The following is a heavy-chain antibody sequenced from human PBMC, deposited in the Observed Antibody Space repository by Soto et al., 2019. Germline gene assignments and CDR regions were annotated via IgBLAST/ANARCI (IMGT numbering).Heavy chain of an antibody. V-gene: IGHV1-8*01. J-gene: IGHJ5*02. D-gene: IGHD3-16*02. CDR1: GYTFTRYV. CDR3: ARSPFMITLGGVIVRGENWFDP. Sequence: QVQLVQSGAEAKKPGASQKGSCKASGYTFTRYVINWVRQATGQRLEWMGWMNPNSGNTGYAQKFQGRVTMTRNTSISTAYMELSSLRSEDTAVYYCARSPFMITLGGVIVRGENWFDPWGQGTLVTVSS. CDR2: MNPNSGNT.